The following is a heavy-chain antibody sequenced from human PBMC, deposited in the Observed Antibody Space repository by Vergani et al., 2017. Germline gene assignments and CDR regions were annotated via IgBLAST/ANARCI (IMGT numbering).Heavy chain of an antibody. J-gene: IGHJ4*02. Sequence: QVQLVQSGAEVKKPGASVKVSCKASGYTFTSYYMHWLRQAPGQGLEWMGIINPSGGSTSYAQQFQGRVTMTRATSTSTVYMELSSLSAEDTAVYYCTRGWYYDSIAYWAYWGQGAMVTVSS. V-gene: IGHV1-46*03. CDR1: GYTFTSYY. D-gene: IGHD3-22*01. CDR3: TRGWYYDSIAYWAY. CDR2: INPSGGST.